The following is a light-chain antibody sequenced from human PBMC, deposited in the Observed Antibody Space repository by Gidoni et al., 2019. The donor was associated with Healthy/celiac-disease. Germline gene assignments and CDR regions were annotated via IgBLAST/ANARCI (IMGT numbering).Light chain of an antibody. CDR3: QQYGSSPWT. Sequence: EIVLTQSPGTLSLSPGERATLSCRASQSVSSSYLAWYQQKPGQAPRLLIYGASSRATGIPDRFSCSGSGTDFTLTISRLEPEDFAVYYCQQYGSSPWTFAQXTKVEIK. V-gene: IGKV3-20*01. CDR1: QSVSSSY. J-gene: IGKJ1*01. CDR2: GAS.